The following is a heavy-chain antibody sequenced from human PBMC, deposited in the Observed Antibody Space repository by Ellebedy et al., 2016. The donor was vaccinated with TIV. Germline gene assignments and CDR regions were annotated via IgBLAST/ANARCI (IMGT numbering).Heavy chain of an antibody. V-gene: IGHV3-49*04. D-gene: IGHD3-3*01. J-gene: IGHJ4*02. Sequence: GGSLRLSCAASGFTFSSYSMHWVRQAPGKGLEWVGFIRSKAYGGTTEYAASVKGRFTISRDDSKSIAYLQMNSLKTEDTAVYYCTRDLMGAIHYWGQGTLVTVSS. CDR2: IRSKAYGGTT. CDR3: TRDLMGAIHY. CDR1: GFTFSSYS.